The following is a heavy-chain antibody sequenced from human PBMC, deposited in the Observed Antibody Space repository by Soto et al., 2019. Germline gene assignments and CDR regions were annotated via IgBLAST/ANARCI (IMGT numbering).Heavy chain of an antibody. CDR2: ISGSGGST. V-gene: IGHV3-23*01. J-gene: IGHJ4*02. CDR1: GFTFSSYA. CDR3: AKRPSYYDSSGYKAHFDY. Sequence: LRLSCAASGFTFSSYAMSWVRQAPGKGLEWVSAISGSGGSTYYADSVKGRFTISRDNSKNTLYLQMNSLRAEDTAVYYCAKRPSYYDSSGYKAHFDYWGQGTLVTVSS. D-gene: IGHD3-22*01.